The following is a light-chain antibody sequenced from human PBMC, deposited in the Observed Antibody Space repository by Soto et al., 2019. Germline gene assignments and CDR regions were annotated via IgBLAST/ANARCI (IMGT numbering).Light chain of an antibody. V-gene: IGKV4-1*01. J-gene: IGKJ1*01. CDR1: QSVLYSSNNKNY. CDR2: WAS. CDR3: QQYNNWPRT. Sequence: DIVMTQSPDSLAVSLGERATIHCKSSQSVLYSSNNKNYLAWYQQKPGQPPKLLIYWASTRESGVPDRFSGSGSGTEFTLTISSLQSEDFAVYYCQQYNNWPRTFGQGTKVDIK.